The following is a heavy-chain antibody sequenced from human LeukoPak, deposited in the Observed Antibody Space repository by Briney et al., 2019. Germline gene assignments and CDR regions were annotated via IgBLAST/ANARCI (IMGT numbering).Heavy chain of an antibody. J-gene: IGHJ1*01. D-gene: IGHD3-22*01. V-gene: IGHV4-34*01. CDR1: GWSFSGYY. Sequence: PSESLSLTCAVYGWSFSGYYWSWIRQPPGKGLEWIGEINHSGSTNYNPSLKRGVTRSVDTSKNQFPLKLSAVTAADTAVYSSVGTYYYDSSGYYRAEYFQYWGQGTLVTVSS. CDR2: INHSGST. CDR3: VGTYYYDSSGYYRAEYFQY.